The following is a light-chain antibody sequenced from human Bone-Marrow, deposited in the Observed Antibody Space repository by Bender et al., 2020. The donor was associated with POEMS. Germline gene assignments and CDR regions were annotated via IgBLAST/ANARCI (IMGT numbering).Light chain of an antibody. CDR2: DVT. CDR1: NVNIGGDNY. V-gene: IGLV2-11*01. CDR3: SSYAGSYTLV. J-gene: IGLJ3*02. Sequence: QSALTQPRSVSGSPGQSVSISCTGTNVNIGGDNYVSWYQQYPGKAPKLIIYDVTKRPSGVPDRFSASKSDNTASLTISGLQAEDEADYYCSSYAGSYTLVFGGGTKLTVL.